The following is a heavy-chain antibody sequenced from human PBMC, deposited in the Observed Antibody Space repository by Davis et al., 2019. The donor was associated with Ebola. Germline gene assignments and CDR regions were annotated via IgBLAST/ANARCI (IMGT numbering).Heavy chain of an antibody. CDR3: ARGASWGSGSYINY. D-gene: IGHD3-10*01. V-gene: IGHV1-69*04. Sequence: ASSVTVSCKASGGTFSSYAISWVRQAPGQGLEWMGRIIPILGIANYAQKFQGRVTITADKSTSTAYMELSSLRSEDTAVYYCARGASWGSGSYINYWGQGTLVTVSS. J-gene: IGHJ4*02. CDR1: GGTFSSYA. CDR2: IIPILGIA.